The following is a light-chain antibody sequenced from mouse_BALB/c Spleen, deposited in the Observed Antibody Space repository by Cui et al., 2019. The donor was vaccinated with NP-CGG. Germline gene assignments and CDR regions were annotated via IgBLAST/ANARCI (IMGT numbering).Light chain of an antibody. Sequence: AVVTQESALTTSPGETATLTCRSSTGAVTTSNYANWVQEKPDHLFTGLIGGTNNRAPGVPARFSGSLIGDKAALTITGAQTEDEAIYFCALWYSNHWVFGGGTNLTVL. J-gene: IGLJ1*01. V-gene: IGLV1*01. CDR3: ALWYSNHWV. CDR2: GTN. CDR1: TGAVTTSNY.